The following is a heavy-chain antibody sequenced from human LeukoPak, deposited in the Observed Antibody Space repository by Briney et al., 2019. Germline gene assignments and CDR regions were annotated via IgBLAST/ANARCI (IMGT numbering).Heavy chain of an antibody. V-gene: IGHV1-2*04. Sequence: GASVKVSCKASGYTFTGYYMHWVRQAPGQGLEWMGWINPNSGGTNYAQKFQGWVTMTRDTSISTAYMELSRLRSDDTAVYYCARAHLTPENMVIFDYWGQGTLVTVSS. J-gene: IGHJ4*02. CDR3: ARAHLTPENMVIFDY. CDR1: GYTFTGYY. D-gene: IGHD5-18*01. CDR2: INPNSGGT.